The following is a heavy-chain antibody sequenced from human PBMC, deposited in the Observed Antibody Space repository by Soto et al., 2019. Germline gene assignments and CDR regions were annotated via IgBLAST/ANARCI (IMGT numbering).Heavy chain of an antibody. D-gene: IGHD3-10*01. J-gene: IGHJ1*01. Sequence: QLQESGPGLVKPSETLSLPCTVSGGSFTSTNYFWGWIRQPPGKGLEWIGYMYYNGNTFYSPSLKSRVTMSVDTSKRQFSLGVSSVTAADTAMYYCARLQIYDNRAAPTPIFHPWGLGAMVTVSS. CDR1: GGSFTSTNYF. V-gene: IGHV4-39*01. CDR3: ARLQIYDNRAAPTPIFHP. CDR2: MYYNGNT.